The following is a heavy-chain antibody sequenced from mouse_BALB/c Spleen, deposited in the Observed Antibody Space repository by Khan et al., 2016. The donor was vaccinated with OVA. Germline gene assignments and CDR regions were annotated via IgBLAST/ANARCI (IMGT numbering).Heavy chain of an antibody. CDR1: GFDFSRYW. Sequence: EVKLLESGGGLVQPGGSLKLSCAASGFDFSRYWMSWVRQAPGKGLEWIGEINPDSSTINYTPSLKDKFIISSDNAKNTLYLQMNKVRSEDTARYYCAREEYPNYFDYWGQGTTLTVSS. V-gene: IGHV4-1*02. CDR3: AREEYPNYFDY. CDR2: INPDSSTI. J-gene: IGHJ2*01.